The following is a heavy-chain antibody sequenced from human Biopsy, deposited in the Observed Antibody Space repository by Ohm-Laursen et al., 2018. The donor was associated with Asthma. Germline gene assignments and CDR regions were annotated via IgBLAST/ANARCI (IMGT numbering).Heavy chain of an antibody. V-gene: IGHV3-11*04. CDR1: GFTFSDYY. CDR3: ARDVMEWYLPAFDF. CDR2: ISSSGSTI. Sequence: SLRLSCAASGFTFSDYYMSWIRQAPGKGLEWVSYISSSGSTIYYAGSVNGRFTVSRDDSKNTLYLQMNSLRPDDTAVYYCARDVMEWYLPAFDFWGQGTLVTVSS. J-gene: IGHJ4*02. D-gene: IGHD3-3*01.